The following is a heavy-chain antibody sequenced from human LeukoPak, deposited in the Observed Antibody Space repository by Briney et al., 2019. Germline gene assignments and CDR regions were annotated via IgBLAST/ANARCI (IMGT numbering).Heavy chain of an antibody. Sequence: GGSLRLSCAASGFTFSSYAMHWVRQAPGKGLEWVAVISYDGSNKYFADSVKGRFTISRDNSKNTLYLQMNSLRAEDTAVYYCAREGQDIVVVVAATLPGDYYYGMDVWGQGTTVTVSS. J-gene: IGHJ6*02. V-gene: IGHV3-30-3*01. CDR3: AREGQDIVVVVAATLPGDYYYGMDV. D-gene: IGHD2-15*01. CDR1: GFTFSSYA. CDR2: ISYDGSNK.